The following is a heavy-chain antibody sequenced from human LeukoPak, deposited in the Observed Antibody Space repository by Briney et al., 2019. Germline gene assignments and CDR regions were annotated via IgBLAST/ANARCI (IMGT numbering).Heavy chain of an antibody. Sequence: GGSLRLSCAASGFTFSSYAMSWVRQAPGKGLEWVSGISGSGGSTYYADSVKGRFTISRDNSKNTLYLQMNSLRAEDTAVYYCATAGNYRFDYWGQGTLVTVSS. CDR3: ATAGNYRFDY. D-gene: IGHD1-7*01. J-gene: IGHJ4*02. V-gene: IGHV3-23*01. CDR1: GFTFSSYA. CDR2: ISGSGGST.